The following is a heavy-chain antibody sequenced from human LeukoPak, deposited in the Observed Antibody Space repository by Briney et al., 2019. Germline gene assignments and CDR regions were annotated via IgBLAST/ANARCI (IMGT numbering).Heavy chain of an antibody. J-gene: IGHJ5*02. CDR2: VIPIFGTA. CDR1: GGTFSSYA. V-gene: IGHV1-69*01. CDR3: ARSRSQLRFLEWLLYWFDP. Sequence: SVKVSCKASGGTFSSYAISWVRQAPGQGLEWMGGVIPIFGTANYAQKFQGRVTITADESTSTAYMELSSLRSEDTAVYYCARSRSQLRFLEWLLYWFDPWGQGTLVTVSS. D-gene: IGHD3-3*01.